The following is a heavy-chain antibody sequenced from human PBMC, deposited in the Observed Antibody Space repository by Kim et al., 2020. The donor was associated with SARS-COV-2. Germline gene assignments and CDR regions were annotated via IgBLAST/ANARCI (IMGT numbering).Heavy chain of an antibody. CDR3: VRDDTNWNCDF. D-gene: IGHD1-7*01. V-gene: IGHV1-46*01. Sequence: ASVKVSCKAFGYTFTNNKIHWVRQAPGQGLEWMGIITPIHGTTVYAQNFQDRFTMTTDTSTSTAYMELSSLASEDSAVYYCVRDDTNWNCDFWGQGTLVTVSS. CDR1: GYTFTNNK. J-gene: IGHJ4*02. CDR2: ITPIHGTT.